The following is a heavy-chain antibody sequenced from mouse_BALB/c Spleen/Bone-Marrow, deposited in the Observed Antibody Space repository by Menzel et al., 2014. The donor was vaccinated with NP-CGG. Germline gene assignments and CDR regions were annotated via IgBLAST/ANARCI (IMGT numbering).Heavy chain of an antibody. D-gene: IGHD1-1*01. J-gene: IGHJ1*01. CDR3: ARYLHYYGSSYGYFDV. CDR1: GYTFTSYW. V-gene: IGHV1S81*02. Sequence: QVQLQQPGAELVKPGASVKLSCKASGYTFTSYWMHWVKQRPGQGLEWIGEINPSNGRTNYNEKFKSKATLTVDKSSSTACMQPSSLTSEDSAVYYCARYLHYYGSSYGYFDVWGAGTTVTVSS. CDR2: INPSNGRT.